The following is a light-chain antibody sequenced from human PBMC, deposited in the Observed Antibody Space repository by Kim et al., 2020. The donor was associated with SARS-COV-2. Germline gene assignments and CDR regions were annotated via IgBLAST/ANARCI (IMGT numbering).Light chain of an antibody. J-gene: IGLJ3*02. Sequence: QSVLTQPPSASGTPGQRVNISCSGSRPNIGFNFVHWYQQLSQTAPKLIIFSNDERPSGVPDRFSGSKSGTSASLAISGLQSEDEGDYYCGTWDDSLSGPVFGGGTQLTVL. V-gene: IGLV1-44*01. CDR2: SND. CDR3: GTWDDSLSGPV. CDR1: RPNIGFNF.